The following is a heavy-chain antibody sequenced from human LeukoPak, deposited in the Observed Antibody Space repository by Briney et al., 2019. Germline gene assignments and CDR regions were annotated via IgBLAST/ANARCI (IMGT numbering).Heavy chain of an antibody. CDR3: AKLKQLDYFDY. V-gene: IGHV3-7*03. CDR2: IKQDGSEK. D-gene: IGHD6-13*01. Sequence: LGGSLRLSCAASGFTFSSYWMSWVRQAPGKGLEWVANIKQDGSEKYYVDSVKGRFTISRDNSKNTLYLQMNSLRAEDTAVYYCAKLKQLDYFDYWGQGTLVTVSS. J-gene: IGHJ4*02. CDR1: GFTFSSYW.